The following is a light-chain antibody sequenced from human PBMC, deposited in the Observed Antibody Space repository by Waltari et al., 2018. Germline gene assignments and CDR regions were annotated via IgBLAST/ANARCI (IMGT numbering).Light chain of an antibody. CDR2: AAS. Sequence: IQLTHPPSSLSASVGDRVTITCRASQGISSYLAWYQQKPGKAPKLLIYAASTLQSGVPSRFSGSGSGTDFTLTISSLQPEDFATYYCQQLAAFGPGTKVDIK. CDR1: QGISSY. CDR3: QQLAA. J-gene: IGKJ3*01. V-gene: IGKV1-9*01.